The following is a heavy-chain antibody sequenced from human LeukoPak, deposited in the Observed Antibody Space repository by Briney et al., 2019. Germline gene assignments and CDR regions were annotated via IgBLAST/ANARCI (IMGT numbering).Heavy chain of an antibody. J-gene: IGHJ4*02. V-gene: IGHV1-2*02. D-gene: IGHD4-11*01. CDR1: GYTFTGYY. CDR3: ARRGMTTVTNGEL. Sequence: GASVKVSCKASGYTFTGYYMHWVRQAPGQGLEWMGWINPNSGGTNYAQKFQGRVTMTRGTSISTAYMELSRLRSDDTAVYYCARRGMTTVTNGELWGQGTLVTVSS. CDR2: INPNSGGT.